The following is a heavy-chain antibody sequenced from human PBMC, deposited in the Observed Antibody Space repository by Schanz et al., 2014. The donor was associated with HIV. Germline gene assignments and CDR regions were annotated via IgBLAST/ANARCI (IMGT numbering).Heavy chain of an antibody. CDR3: ARVGRAYYYDSSGGIDY. Sequence: QVRLVQSGAEVKKPGASVTVTCKKAPGSTFNDIDINWVRQAPGQGLEWMGWINPNSGGTNYAQKFQGRVTMTRDTSISTAYMELSRLRSDDTAVYYCARVGRAYYYDSSGGIDYWGQGTLVTVSS. J-gene: IGHJ4*02. V-gene: IGHV1-2*02. CDR1: GSTFNDID. CDR2: INPNSGGT. D-gene: IGHD3-22*01.